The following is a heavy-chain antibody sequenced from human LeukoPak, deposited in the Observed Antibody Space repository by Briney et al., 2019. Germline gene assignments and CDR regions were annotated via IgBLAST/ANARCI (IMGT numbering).Heavy chain of an antibody. Sequence: GGSLRLSCTASGFTFGDYAMSWFRQAPGKGLEWVGFIRSKAYGGTTEYAASVKGRFTISRDDSKSIAYLQMNSLKTEDTAVYYCTRDEVGNGSSGYQADWGQGTLVTVSS. D-gene: IGHD3-22*01. CDR3: TRDEVGNGSSGYQAD. CDR2: IRSKAYGGTT. J-gene: IGHJ4*02. CDR1: GFTFGDYA. V-gene: IGHV3-49*03.